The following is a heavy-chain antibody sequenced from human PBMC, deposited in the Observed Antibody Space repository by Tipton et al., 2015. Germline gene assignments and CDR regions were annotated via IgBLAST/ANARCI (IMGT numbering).Heavy chain of an antibody. V-gene: IGHV3-33*08. Sequence: SLRLSCAASGFTFSSYWMTWVRQAPGEGLEWVAAIWYDGSDKYYAESLKGRVTISRDNSKNTVSLQMNSLRAEDTAVYYCARDPAGVRGNCDLWGQGTLVSVSS. CDR1: GFTFSSYW. J-gene: IGHJ4*02. D-gene: IGHD2-15*01. CDR2: IWYDGSDK. CDR3: ARDPAGVRGNCDL.